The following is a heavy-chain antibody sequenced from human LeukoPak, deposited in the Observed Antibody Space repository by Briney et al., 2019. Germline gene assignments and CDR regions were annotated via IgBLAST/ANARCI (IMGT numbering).Heavy chain of an antibody. CDR1: GGSISSYY. D-gene: IGHD3-10*01. CDR3: ARDKGMYYYGSGSYSRSYYFDY. J-gene: IGHJ4*02. Sequence: NPSETLSLTCTVSGGSISSYYWSWIRQPPGKGLEWIGYIYCSGSTNYNPSLKSRVTISVDTSKNQFSLKLSSVTAADTAVYYCARDKGMYYYGSGSYSRSYYFDYWGQGTLVTVSS. V-gene: IGHV4-59*01. CDR2: IYCSGST.